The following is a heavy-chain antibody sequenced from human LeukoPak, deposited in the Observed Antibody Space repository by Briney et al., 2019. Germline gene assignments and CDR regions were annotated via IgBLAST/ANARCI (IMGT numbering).Heavy chain of an antibody. J-gene: IGHJ4*02. D-gene: IGHD1-1*01. CDR1: GFTVSSNT. Sequence: PGGSLRLSCTVSGFTVSSNTMSWVRQAPGKGLEWVSLIYSDNTHYSDSVKGRFTISRDNSKNTLYLQMNSLRAEDTAVYYCAKGTLEFTGYWGQGTLVTVSS. V-gene: IGHV3-53*01. CDR2: IYSDNT. CDR3: AKGTLEFTGY.